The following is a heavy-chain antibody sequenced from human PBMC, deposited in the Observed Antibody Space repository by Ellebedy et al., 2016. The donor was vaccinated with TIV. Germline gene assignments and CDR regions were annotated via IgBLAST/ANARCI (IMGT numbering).Heavy chain of an antibody. CDR2: IIPIFGTA. V-gene: IGHV1-69*13. Sequence: AASVKVSCKASGGTFSSYAISWVRQAPGQGLEWMGGIIPIFGTANYAQKFQGRVTITADESTSTAYMELSSLRSEDTAVYYCARGQERITMVRGVIAYYYYYGMDVWGQGTTVTVSS. CDR3: ARGQERITMVRGVIAYYYYYGMDV. J-gene: IGHJ6*02. CDR1: GGTFSSYA. D-gene: IGHD3-10*01.